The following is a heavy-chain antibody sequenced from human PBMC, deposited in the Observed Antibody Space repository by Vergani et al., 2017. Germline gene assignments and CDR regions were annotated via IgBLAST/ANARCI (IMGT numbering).Heavy chain of an antibody. CDR2: ISSSSSYT. D-gene: IGHD4-11*01. V-gene: IGHV3-21*01. CDR3: AKRPYSNYDNWFDP. Sequence: EAQLVESGGGLVKPGGSLRLSCTASGFTFSSYNLNWVRQAPGKGLEWISSISSSSSYTYYADSVKGRFTISRDNAKNSLYLQMNSLRAEDTAVYYCAKRPYSNYDNWFDPWGQGTLVTVSS. CDR1: GFTFSSYN. J-gene: IGHJ5*02.